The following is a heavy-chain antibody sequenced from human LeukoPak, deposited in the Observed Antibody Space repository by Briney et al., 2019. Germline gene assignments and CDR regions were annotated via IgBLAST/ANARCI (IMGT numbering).Heavy chain of an antibody. Sequence: GGSLRLSCAASGFSFSSHAIGWVRQAPGKGLEWVSAISGSGGNTYYADSVKGRFTISRDNSKNTLYLQMNSLRAEDTAVYYCAARRGYDSPGFYYGMYVWGHGTTVTVSS. CDR1: GFSFSSHA. CDR2: ISGSGGNT. V-gene: IGHV3-23*01. D-gene: IGHD5-12*01. CDR3: AARRGYDSPGFYYGMYV. J-gene: IGHJ6*01.